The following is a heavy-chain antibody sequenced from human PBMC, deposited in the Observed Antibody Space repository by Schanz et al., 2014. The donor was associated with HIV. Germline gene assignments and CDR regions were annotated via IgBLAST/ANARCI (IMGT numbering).Heavy chain of an antibody. V-gene: IGHV1-18*01. CDR3: ARDRSAAVTASDY. CDR1: GYTFIKYD. D-gene: IGHD6-13*01. CDR2: ISLYSGDT. Sequence: QVQLVQSGAEVKKPGASVKVSCKASGYTFIKYDISWVRQAPGQGPEWVGWISLYSGDTNYAQKFQGRVTMTRDTSINTAYMEFSGVRSDDTAVYYCARDRSAAVTASDYWGQGTLVTVSS. J-gene: IGHJ4*02.